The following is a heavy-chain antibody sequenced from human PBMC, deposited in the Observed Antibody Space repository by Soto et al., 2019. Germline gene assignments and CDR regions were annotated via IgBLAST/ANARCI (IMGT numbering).Heavy chain of an antibody. D-gene: IGHD3-10*01. CDR2: IYHSGST. J-gene: IGHJ3*02. CDR3: ARAHGSGWGAFDI. V-gene: IGHV4-30-2*01. CDR1: GGSISSGGYS. Sequence: QLQLQESGSGLVKPSQTLSLTCAVSGGSISSGGYSWSWIRQPPGKGLEWIGYIYHSGSTYYNPSPKGRGPISVDRSKNQFSLKLSSVTAADTAVYYCARAHGSGWGAFDIWGQGTMVTVSS.